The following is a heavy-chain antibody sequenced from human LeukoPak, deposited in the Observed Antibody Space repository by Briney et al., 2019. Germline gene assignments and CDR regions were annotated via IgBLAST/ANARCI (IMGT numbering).Heavy chain of an antibody. V-gene: IGHV4-59*11. CDR1: GGSISSHY. D-gene: IGHD4-11*01. CDR2: IYYSGST. J-gene: IGHJ5*02. CDR3: ARCYYSNPQDNWFDP. Sequence: SETLSLTCTVSGGSISSHYWSWIRQPPGKGLEWIGYIYYSGSTNYNPSLKSRVTISVDTSKNQFSLKLSSVTAADTAVYYCARCYYSNPQDNWFDPWGQGTLVTVSS.